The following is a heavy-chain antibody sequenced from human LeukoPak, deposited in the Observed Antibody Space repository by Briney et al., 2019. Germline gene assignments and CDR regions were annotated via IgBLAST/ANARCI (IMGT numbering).Heavy chain of an antibody. Sequence: PSETLSLTCTVSGGSIRNYYWNWIRQPPGKGMEWIGYTSDSGKTDYKPSLKSRVTISVDTSKNQLSLKLTSATAADTAVYYCARWHSHGRYFDYWGQGALVTVSS. V-gene: IGHV4-59*01. J-gene: IGHJ4*02. CDR3: ARWHSHGRYFDY. CDR2: TSDSGKT. CDR1: GGSIRNYY. D-gene: IGHD2-21*01.